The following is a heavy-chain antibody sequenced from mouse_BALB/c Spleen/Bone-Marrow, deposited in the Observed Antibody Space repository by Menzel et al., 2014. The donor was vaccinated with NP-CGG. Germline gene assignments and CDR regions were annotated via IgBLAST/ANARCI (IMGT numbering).Heavy chain of an antibody. Sequence: VQLQESGPELVKPGASVKISCKASGYTFTDYYINWVKQKPGQGLEWIGWIYPGSGNTKYNEKFKGKATLTVDTSPSTAYMQLSSLTTEDTAVYFCARDYGYVDVMVDWGQGTSVTVAS. J-gene: IGHJ4*01. CDR2: IYPGSGNT. D-gene: IGHD1-2*01. V-gene: IGHV1-84*02. CDR3: ARDYGYVDVMVD. CDR1: GYTFTDYY.